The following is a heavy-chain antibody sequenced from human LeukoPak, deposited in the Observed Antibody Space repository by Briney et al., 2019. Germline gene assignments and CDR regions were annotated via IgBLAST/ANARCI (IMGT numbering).Heavy chain of an antibody. J-gene: IGHJ4*02. V-gene: IGHV3-7*03. CDR2: MKEDGSEK. CDR3: ARAPNRVQNWVDC. Sequence: PGGSLRLSCAASGFTFSRNWMSWVRQAPGKGLEWVANMKEDGSEKYYVDSVKGRFTIPRDNAKNSLYLQMNSLGAEDMAVYYCARAPNRVQNWVDCWGQGTLVTVSS. CDR1: GFTFSRNW. D-gene: IGHD7-27*01.